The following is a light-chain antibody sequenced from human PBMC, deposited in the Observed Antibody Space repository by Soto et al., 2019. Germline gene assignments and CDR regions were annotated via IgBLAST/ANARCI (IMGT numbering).Light chain of an antibody. V-gene: IGKV3-11*01. CDR2: DTS. CDR1: QSFSTY. Sequence: VVTQSPVTLSLSPGDRATISCRASQSFSTYLAWYRQTPGHPPRLLNYDTSNRATGIPDRFSGSGSGTDFTLTISRLEPEDFAVYYCQQYGTSGTFGQGTKVDIK. CDR3: QQYGTSGT. J-gene: IGKJ1*01.